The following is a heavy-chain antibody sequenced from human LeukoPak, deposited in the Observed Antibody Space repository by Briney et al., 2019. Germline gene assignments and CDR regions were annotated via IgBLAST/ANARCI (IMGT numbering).Heavy chain of an antibody. D-gene: IGHD6-13*01. V-gene: IGHV5-51*01. J-gene: IGHJ5*02. CDR1: GYSFTSYW. Sequence: GESLKISCKGSGYSFTSYWIGWVRQMPGKGLEWMGIIYPGDSDTRYSPSFQGHVTISADKSISTAYLQWSSLKASDTAMYYCATSSSWYGNWFDPWGQGTLVTVSS. CDR3: ATSSSWYGNWFDP. CDR2: IYPGDSDT.